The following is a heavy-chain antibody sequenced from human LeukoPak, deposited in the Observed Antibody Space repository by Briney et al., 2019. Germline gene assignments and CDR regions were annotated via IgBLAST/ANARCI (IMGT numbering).Heavy chain of an antibody. D-gene: IGHD1-26*01. CDR2: IKQDGSEK. CDR3: ARVGGRYSPLGY. CDR1: GFTFSSYW. V-gene: IGHV3-7*01. Sequence: GGSLRLSCAASGFTFSSYWMSWVRQAPGKGQEWVANIKQDGSEKYYVDSVKGRFTISRDNDKNSLFLQMTSLRAEDTAVYYCARVGGRYSPLGYWGQGTLVTVSS. J-gene: IGHJ4*02.